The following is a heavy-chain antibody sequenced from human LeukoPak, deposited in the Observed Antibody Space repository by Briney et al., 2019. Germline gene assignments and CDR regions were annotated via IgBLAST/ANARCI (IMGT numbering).Heavy chain of an antibody. D-gene: IGHD3-22*01. CDR1: GYTFTGYY. CDR2: INPNSGGT. CDR3: TTEQKRLINYCDSSGYDY. Sequence: ASVKVSCKASGYTFTGYYMHWVRQAPGQGLEWMGWINPNSGGTNYAQKFQGRVTMTRDTSISTAYMELSRLRSDDTAVYYCTTEQKRLINYCDSSGYDYWGQGTLVTVSS. V-gene: IGHV1-2*02. J-gene: IGHJ4*02.